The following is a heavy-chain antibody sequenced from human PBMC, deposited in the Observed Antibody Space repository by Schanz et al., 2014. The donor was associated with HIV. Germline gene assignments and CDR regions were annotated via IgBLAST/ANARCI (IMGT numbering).Heavy chain of an antibody. Sequence: EVQLLESGGGLVQPGGSLRLSCAASGLTFSDYAMTWVRQGAGKGLEWVSTISESGRYTYYADSVKGRFTISRDNSKSILYLQMSSLRREDTAVYYCAKERRERWLPGRGGLDVWGQGTTVAVSS. CDR1: GLTFSDYA. D-gene: IGHD1-1*01. CDR2: ISESGRYT. J-gene: IGHJ6*02. CDR3: AKERRERWLPGRGGLDV. V-gene: IGHV3-23*01.